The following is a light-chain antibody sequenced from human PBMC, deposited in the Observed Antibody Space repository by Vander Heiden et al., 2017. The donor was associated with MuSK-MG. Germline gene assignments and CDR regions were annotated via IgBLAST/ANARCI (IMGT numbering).Light chain of an antibody. CDR2: EVS. CDR3: QQSYSTPLT. Sequence: DIQMIQSPSSLSASPGDRVTIACRASQSIRSSLNWYQQKPGKAPKLLIYEVSSLESGGPSRFSGSGSGTDFTLTITSLQPEDFATYYCQQSYSTPLTFGPGTRVDIK. J-gene: IGKJ3*01. V-gene: IGKV1-39*01. CDR1: QSIRSS.